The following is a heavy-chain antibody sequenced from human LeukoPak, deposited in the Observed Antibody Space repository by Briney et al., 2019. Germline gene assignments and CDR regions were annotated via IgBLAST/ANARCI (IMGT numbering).Heavy chain of an antibody. CDR2: ISYDGSNK. D-gene: IGHD7-27*01. V-gene: IGHV3-30*12. J-gene: IGHJ2*01. Sequence: PGGSLRLSCAAPGFTSSSYGMRWVRQAPGEGRGRGAVISYDGSNKFYADSVKGRFTISRDNAKNSLYLQMNSLRAGDTAVYYCARGWGSGYWYFDLWGRGTLVTVSS. CDR1: GFTSSSYG. CDR3: ARGWGSGYWYFDL.